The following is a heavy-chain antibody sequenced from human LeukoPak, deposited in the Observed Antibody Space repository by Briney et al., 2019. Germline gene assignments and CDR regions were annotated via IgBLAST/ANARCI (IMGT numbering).Heavy chain of an antibody. Sequence: SGPTLVNPTQTLTLTCTFSGFSLSTSGVGVGWIRQPPGKALEWLALIYWDDDKRYSPSLKSRLTITKDTSKNQVVLTMTNMGPVDTATYYCAHLVEMATIGAPFFDYWGQGTLVTVSS. CDR3: AHLVEMATIGAPFFDY. D-gene: IGHD5-24*01. CDR1: GFSLSTSGVG. V-gene: IGHV2-5*02. J-gene: IGHJ4*02. CDR2: IYWDDDK.